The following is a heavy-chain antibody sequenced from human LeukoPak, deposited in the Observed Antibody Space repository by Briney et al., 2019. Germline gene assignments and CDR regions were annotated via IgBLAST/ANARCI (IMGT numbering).Heavy chain of an antibody. D-gene: IGHD5-18*01. J-gene: IGHJ6*02. CDR1: GGTFSSYA. CDR3: ARVTGYSYGLSYGMDV. Sequence: SVKVSCKASGGTFSSYAISWVRQAPGQGLEWMGGIIPIFGTANYAQKFQGRVTITADESTITAYMELSSLRSEDTAVYYCARVTGYSYGLSYGMDVWGQGTTVTVSS. V-gene: IGHV1-69*13. CDR2: IIPIFGTA.